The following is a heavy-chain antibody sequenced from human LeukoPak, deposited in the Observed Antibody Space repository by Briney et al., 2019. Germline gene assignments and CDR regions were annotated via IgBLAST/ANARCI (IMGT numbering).Heavy chain of an antibody. CDR3: ARSREDGWTPRGSVGLLGY. CDR1: GFTFSSYA. D-gene: IGHD1-26*01. CDR2: VSTDGSNQ. J-gene: IGHJ4*02. V-gene: IGHV3-30-3*01. Sequence: GRSLRLSCAASGFTFSSYAMHWVRQAPGKGLEWVAVVSTDGSNQYYADSVKGRFTISRDNARNSLYLQMNSLRAEDTAVYYCARSREDGWTPRGSVGLLGYWGQGTLVTVSS.